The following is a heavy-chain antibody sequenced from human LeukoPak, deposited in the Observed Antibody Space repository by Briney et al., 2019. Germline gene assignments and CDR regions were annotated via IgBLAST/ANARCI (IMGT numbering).Heavy chain of an antibody. D-gene: IGHD5-18*01. CDR2: INPSGGST. Sequence: GASVKVSCKASGYTFTSYYMHLVRQAHGRGLDWMGIINPSGGSTSYAQKFQGRVTMTRDTSTSTVYMELSSLRSEDTAVYYCARERVDTAMAVDYWGQGTLVTVSS. J-gene: IGHJ4*02. V-gene: IGHV1-46*01. CDR1: GYTFTSYY. CDR3: ARERVDTAMAVDY.